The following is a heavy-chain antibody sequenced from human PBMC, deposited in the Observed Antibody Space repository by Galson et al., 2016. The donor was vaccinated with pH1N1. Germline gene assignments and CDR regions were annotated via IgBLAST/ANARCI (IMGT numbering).Heavy chain of an antibody. CDR3: AASPDDILEDGPNYYYLGV. CDR1: GLTLRNSA. D-gene: IGHD3-9*01. J-gene: IGHJ6*03. CDR2: IVVGSGDT. Sequence: SVKVSCKASGLTLRNSAVQWLRQARGQRPEWIGWIVVGSGDTNYAQKFQKRVTITRDMSTKTTYMELSSLRSEDTAVYYCAASPDDILEDGPNYYYLGVWVKGATVTVSS. V-gene: IGHV1-58*01.